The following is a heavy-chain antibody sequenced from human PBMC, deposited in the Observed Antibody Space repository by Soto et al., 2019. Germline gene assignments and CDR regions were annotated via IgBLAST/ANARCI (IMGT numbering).Heavy chain of an antibody. J-gene: IGHJ6*02. CDR2: INPSGGST. Sequence: ASVKVSCKASGYTFTSYYMHWVRQAPGQGLEWMGIINPSGGSTSYAQKFQGRVTMTRDTSTSTVYMELSSLRSEDTAVYYCATPLTRRGYYYYGMDVWGQGTTVTVSS. CDR1: GYTFTSYY. D-gene: IGHD3-10*01. V-gene: IGHV1-46*01. CDR3: ATPLTRRGYYYYGMDV.